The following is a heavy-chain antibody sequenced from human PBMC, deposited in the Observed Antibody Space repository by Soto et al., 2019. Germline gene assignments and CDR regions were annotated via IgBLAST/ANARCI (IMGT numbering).Heavy chain of an antibody. V-gene: IGHV1-69*12. CDR1: GGTFSSYA. Sequence: QVQLVQSGAEVKTPGSSVKVSCKASGGTFSSYAISWVRQAPGQGLEWMGGIIPIFGTAAYAQKFQGRVTITADEATSTAYMELSSLRSEDTAVYYCASHPPLSGGGSERGYYYYYDGMDVWGQGTTVTVSS. J-gene: IGHJ6*02. CDR3: ASHPPLSGGGSERGYYYYYDGMDV. D-gene: IGHD2-15*01. CDR2: IIPIFGTA.